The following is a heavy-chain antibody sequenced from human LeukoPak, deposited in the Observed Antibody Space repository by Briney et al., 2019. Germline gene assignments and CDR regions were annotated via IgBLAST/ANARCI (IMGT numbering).Heavy chain of an antibody. V-gene: IGHV3-53*01. D-gene: IGHD3-22*01. CDR3: ARDYYDTSDYYYAYFQH. CDR2: IYRNGVT. Sequence: PGGSLRLFCAASGVTVISNYISWVRQAPAKGLQWGSVIYRNGVTYYSNSVNGRFTISRDNSKNTLYLQMNSLRAEDTAVYYCARDYYDTSDYYYAYFQHWGQGTLVTVSS. J-gene: IGHJ1*01. CDR1: GVTVISNY.